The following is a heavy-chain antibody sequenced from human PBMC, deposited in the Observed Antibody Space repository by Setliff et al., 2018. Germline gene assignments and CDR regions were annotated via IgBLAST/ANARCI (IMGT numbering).Heavy chain of an antibody. CDR1: GGSISSYY. Sequence: SETLSLTCTVSGGSISSYYWSWIRQSPGKGLEWIGYIYYSGSTNYNPSLKSRVTISLDTSKNQFSLQLSSVTAADTAVYYCAHSTTFDLHHDYWGQGALVTVSS. CDR3: AHSTTFDLHHDY. J-gene: IGHJ4*02. D-gene: IGHD3-9*01. V-gene: IGHV4-59*08. CDR2: IYYSGST.